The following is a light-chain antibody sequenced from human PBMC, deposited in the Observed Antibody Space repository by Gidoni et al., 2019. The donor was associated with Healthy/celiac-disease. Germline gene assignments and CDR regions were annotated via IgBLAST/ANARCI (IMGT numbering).Light chain of an antibody. V-gene: IGLV2-14*01. CDR3: SSYTSSSTLV. J-gene: IGLJ2*01. CDR1: SSDVGGYNY. CDR2: DVS. Sequence: QSALTKPASVSGSPGQSITISCTGTSSDVGGYNYVSWYHQHPGKAPKLMIYDVSNRPSGVSNRFSGSKSGNTASLTISGLQAEDEADYYCSSYTSSSTLVFGGGTKLTVL.